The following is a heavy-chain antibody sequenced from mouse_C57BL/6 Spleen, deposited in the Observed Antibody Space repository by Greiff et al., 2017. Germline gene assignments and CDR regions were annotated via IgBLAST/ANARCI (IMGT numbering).Heavy chain of an antibody. V-gene: IGHV1-20*01. CDR1: GYSFTGYF. J-gene: IGHJ1*03. D-gene: IGHD1-1*01. Sequence: VQLQQSGPELVKPGDSVKISCKASGYSFTGYFMNWVMQSHGKSLEWIGRINPYNGDTFYNQKFKGKATLTVDKSSSTAHMELRSLTSEDSAVYYCARGDYGLWYFDVWGTGTTVTVSS. CDR2: INPYNGDT. CDR3: ARGDYGLWYFDV.